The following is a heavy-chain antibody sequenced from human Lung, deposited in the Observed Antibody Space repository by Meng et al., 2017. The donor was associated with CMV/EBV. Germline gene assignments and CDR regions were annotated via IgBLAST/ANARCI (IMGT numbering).Heavy chain of an antibody. CDR1: GGSVSSGSYY. CDR2: IYYSGST. CDR3: TTLKRLIWGPNWFDP. J-gene: IGHJ5*02. V-gene: IGHV4-61*01. D-gene: IGHD3-10*01. Sequence: LSCAVSGGSVSSGSYYWSWIRQPPGKGLEWIGYIYYSGSTNYNPSLKSRVTISVDTSKNQFSLKLSSVTAADTAVYYCTTLKRLIWGPNWFDPRGQGTLVTVSS.